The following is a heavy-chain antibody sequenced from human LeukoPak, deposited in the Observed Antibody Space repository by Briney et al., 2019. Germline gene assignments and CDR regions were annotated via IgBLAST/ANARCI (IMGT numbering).Heavy chain of an antibody. CDR3: AKDSRDLDCGGDCRAEYYFDY. J-gene: IGHJ4*02. CDR2: ISWNSGSL. V-gene: IGHV3-9*01. Sequence: QTGGSLRLSCAASGFTFDDYAMHWVRQAPGKGLEWVSGISWNSGSLGYADSVKGRFTISRDNAKNSLYLQMNSLRAEDTALYYCAKDSRDLDCGGDCRAEYYFDYWGQGTLVTVSS. D-gene: IGHD2-21*02. CDR1: GFTFDDYA.